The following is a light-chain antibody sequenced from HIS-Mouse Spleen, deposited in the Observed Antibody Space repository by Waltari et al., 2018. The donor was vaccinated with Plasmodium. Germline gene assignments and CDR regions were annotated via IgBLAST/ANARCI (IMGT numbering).Light chain of an antibody. CDR3: HSRDSSCNHLV. CDR1: SLRSYY. V-gene: IGLV3-19*01. Sequence: SSELTQDPAVSVALGQTVRITCQGDSLRSYYASWYQQKPGQSPVLVIYGKNNRPSGIPDRVSGSSSGNTASLTITGAQAEDEADYYCHSRDSSCNHLVFGGGTKLTVL. CDR2: GKN. J-gene: IGLJ2*01.